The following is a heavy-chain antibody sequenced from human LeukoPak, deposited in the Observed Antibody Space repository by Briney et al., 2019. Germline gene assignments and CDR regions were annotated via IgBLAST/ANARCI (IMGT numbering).Heavy chain of an antibody. J-gene: IGHJ4*02. CDR1: GSSFTSSW. D-gene: IGHD4-17*01. V-gene: IGHV5-51*01. CDR2: IYPGDSDT. Sequence: AASLHISYKGSGSSFTSSWIGWVRPMRRKGLEWVGIIYPGDSDTRSSPSFQGQVTISADKSISTAYLQWSSLKASDTAMYYCASRGDYVDYWGEGTLVTVSS. CDR3: ASRGDYVDY.